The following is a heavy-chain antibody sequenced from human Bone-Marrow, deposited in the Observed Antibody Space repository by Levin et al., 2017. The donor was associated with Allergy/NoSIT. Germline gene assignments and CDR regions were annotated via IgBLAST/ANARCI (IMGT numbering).Heavy chain of an antibody. V-gene: IGHV3-48*01. CDR2: ISRTTTTT. CDR3: ARDFGYGYRFDY. D-gene: IGHD5-18*01. J-gene: IGHJ4*02. CDR1: GFTFNTYD. Sequence: ASVKVSCVASGFTFNTYDMNWVRQAPGRGLEWVAYISRTTTTTYYTDSVQGRFTISRDNAKNSLNLQMNSLTAEDTAVYYCARDFGYGYRFDYWGQGTLVTVSS.